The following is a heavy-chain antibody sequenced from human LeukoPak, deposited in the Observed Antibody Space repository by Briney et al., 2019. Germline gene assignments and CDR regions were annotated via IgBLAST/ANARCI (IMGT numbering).Heavy chain of an antibody. CDR1: GFTFSNAW. V-gene: IGHV3-15*01. CDR2: IKSKTDGGTT. CDR3: TTQGLLWFGDTWAFDI. D-gene: IGHD3-10*01. J-gene: IGHJ3*02. Sequence: PGGSLRLSCAASGFTFSNAWMSWVRQAPGKGLEWVGRIKSKTDGGTTDYAAPVKGRFTISRDDSKNTLYLQMNSLKTEDTAVYYCTTQGLLWFGDTWAFDIWGQGTMVTVSS.